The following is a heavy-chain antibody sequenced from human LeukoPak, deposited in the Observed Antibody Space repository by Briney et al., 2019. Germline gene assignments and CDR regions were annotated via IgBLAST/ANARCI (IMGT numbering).Heavy chain of an antibody. D-gene: IGHD1-26*01. J-gene: IGHJ4*02. CDR3: ARRYTGSSKSDY. CDR2: ISYSGRT. V-gene: IGHV4-39*01. CDR1: GGSISSSSYY. Sequence: PSETLSLTCTVSGGSISSSSYYWGWIRQPLGKGLEWIGSISYSGRTYYNPSLKSRVTISVDTSNNQFSLKLSSVTAAETAVYYCARRYTGSSKSDYWGQGALVTVSS.